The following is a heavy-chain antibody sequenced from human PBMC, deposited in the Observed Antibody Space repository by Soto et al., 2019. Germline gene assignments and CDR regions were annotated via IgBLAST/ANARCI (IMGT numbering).Heavy chain of an antibody. CDR3: DRHGALDY. CDR2: ILYSGTT. D-gene: IGHD2-8*01. V-gene: IGHV4-30-4*01. Sequence: QVQLQESGPGLVKPSQTLSLTCTVSGGSISSGDYYWSWIRQPPGKGLEWIGYILYSGTTNYNPSLERRLTISVDTSKNQFSLKLTSVPAADPAVYYCDRHGALDYWGRGTLVTVSS. CDR1: GGSISSGDYY. J-gene: IGHJ4*02.